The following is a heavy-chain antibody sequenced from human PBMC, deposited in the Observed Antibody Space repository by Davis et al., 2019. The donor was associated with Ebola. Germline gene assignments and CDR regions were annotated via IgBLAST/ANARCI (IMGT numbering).Heavy chain of an antibody. Sequence: GESLKISCVGSGFTFSSYTMNWVRQAPGKGLEWVSSISITGSYVYYADSVKGRFTISRDNAKNSLSLQMNSLIAEDTAVYYCARNVGDTSCFNWGQGTLVTVSS. V-gene: IGHV3-21*06. J-gene: IGHJ4*02. CDR1: GFTFSSYT. CDR3: ARNVGDTSCFN. D-gene: IGHD2-2*01. CDR2: ISITGSYV.